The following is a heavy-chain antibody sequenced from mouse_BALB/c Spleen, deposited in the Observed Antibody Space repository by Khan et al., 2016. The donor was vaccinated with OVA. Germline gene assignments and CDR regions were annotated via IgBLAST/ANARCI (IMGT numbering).Heavy chain of an antibody. J-gene: IGHJ2*01. D-gene: IGHD1-2*01. CDR2: ISYSGST. Sequence: VQLKQSGPGLVKPSQSLSLTCTVTGYSITSGYVWNWIRHFPGNILEWMGYISYSGSTNYNPSLKSRISITRDTSKNQFFLQLNSVTTEDTATYYCARTARIKYWGQGTTLTVSS. CDR3: ARTARIKY. CDR1: GYSITSGYV. V-gene: IGHV3-2*02.